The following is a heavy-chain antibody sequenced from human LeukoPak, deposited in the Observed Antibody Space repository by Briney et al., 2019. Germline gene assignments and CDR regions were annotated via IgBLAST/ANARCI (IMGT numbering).Heavy chain of an antibody. CDR2: INPNSGGT. J-gene: IGHJ4*02. CDR1: GYTFTGYY. Sequence: ASVKVSCKASGYTFTGYYMHWVRQAPGQGLEWMGWINPNSGGTNYAQKFQGRVTMTRDTSISTAYMELSRLRSEDTAVYYCARAGIVVVPAAYWGQGTLVTVSS. CDR3: ARAGIVVVPAAY. V-gene: IGHV1-2*02. D-gene: IGHD2-2*01.